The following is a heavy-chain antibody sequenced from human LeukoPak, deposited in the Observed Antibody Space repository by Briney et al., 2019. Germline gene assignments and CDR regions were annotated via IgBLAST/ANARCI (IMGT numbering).Heavy chain of an antibody. J-gene: IGHJ6*03. D-gene: IGHD2-2*01. Sequence: ASVKVSCKASGYTFTSYDINWVRRAPGQGLEWMGWMNPNSGNTGYAQKFQGRVTITRNTSISTAYMELSSLRSEDTAVYYCARGGSIVVPAAITDYYYYMDVWGKGTTVTVSS. CDR1: GYTFTSYD. V-gene: IGHV1-8*03. CDR3: ARGGSIVVPAAITDYYYYMDV. CDR2: MNPNSGNT.